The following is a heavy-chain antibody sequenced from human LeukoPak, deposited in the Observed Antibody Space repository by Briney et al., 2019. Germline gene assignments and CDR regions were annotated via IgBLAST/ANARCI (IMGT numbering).Heavy chain of an antibody. CDR2: ISGSGGST. CDR3: AELGITMIGGA. CDR1: GFTFSSYA. J-gene: IGHJ6*04. V-gene: IGHV3-23*01. Sequence: GGSLRLSCAASGFTFSSYAMSWVRQAPGKGLGWVSAISGSGGSTYYADSVKGRFTISRDNSKNTLYLQMNSLRAEDTAVYYCAELGITMIGGAWGKGTTVTISS. D-gene: IGHD3-10*02.